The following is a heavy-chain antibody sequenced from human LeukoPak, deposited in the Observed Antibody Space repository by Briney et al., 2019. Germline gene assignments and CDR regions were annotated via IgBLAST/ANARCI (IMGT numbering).Heavy chain of an antibody. V-gene: IGHV3-23*01. CDR1: GFTFSSYA. D-gene: IGHD5-12*01. Sequence: GGSLRLSCAVSGFTFSSYAMSWVRQAPGKGLEWVSAISGSGGSTYYADSVKGRFTISRDNSKNTLYLQMNSLRAEDTAVYYCAKAPNGGYDLDAFDIWGQGTMVTVSS. J-gene: IGHJ3*02. CDR3: AKAPNGGYDLDAFDI. CDR2: ISGSGGST.